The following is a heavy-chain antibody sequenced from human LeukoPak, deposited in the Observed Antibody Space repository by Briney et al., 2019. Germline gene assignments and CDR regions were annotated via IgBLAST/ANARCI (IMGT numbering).Heavy chain of an antibody. Sequence: GGSLRLSCAASGFTFSSYGTHWVRQAPGKGLEWVAFIRYDGSNKYYADSVKGRFTISRDNSKNTLYLQMNSLRAEDTAVYYCAKDGDPKYYYDSSGSFDYWGQGTLVTVSS. CDR3: AKDGDPKYYYDSSGSFDY. CDR1: GFTFSSYG. V-gene: IGHV3-30*02. CDR2: IRYDGSNK. J-gene: IGHJ4*02. D-gene: IGHD3-22*01.